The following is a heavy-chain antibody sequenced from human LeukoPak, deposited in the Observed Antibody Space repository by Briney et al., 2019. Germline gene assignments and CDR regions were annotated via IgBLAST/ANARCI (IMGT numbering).Heavy chain of an antibody. CDR2: ISAYNGNT. CDR3: ARGFWSGYPSYYYYYMDV. CDR1: GYTFTSYG. J-gene: IGHJ6*03. V-gene: IGHV1-18*01. Sequence: GASVKVSCQASGYTFTSYGISWVRQAPGQGLEWMGWISAYNGNTNYAQKLQGRVTMTTDTSTSTAYMELRSLRSDDTAVYYCARGFWSGYPSYYYYYMDVWGKGTTVTVSS. D-gene: IGHD3-3*01.